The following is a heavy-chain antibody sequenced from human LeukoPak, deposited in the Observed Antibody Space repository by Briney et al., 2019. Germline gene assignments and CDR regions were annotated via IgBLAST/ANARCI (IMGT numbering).Heavy chain of an antibody. J-gene: IGHJ4*02. CDR1: GYTFTGYY. CDR2: INPNSGGT. Sequence: ASVKVSCKASGYTFTGYYMHWVRQAPGQGLEWMGWINPNSGGTNYAQKFQGRVTMTRDTSISTAYMELSRLRSDDTAVYYCARDRGPDYYDSSGYAVLFDYWGQGTLVTVSS. D-gene: IGHD3-22*01. V-gene: IGHV1-2*02. CDR3: ARDRGPDYYDSSGYAVLFDY.